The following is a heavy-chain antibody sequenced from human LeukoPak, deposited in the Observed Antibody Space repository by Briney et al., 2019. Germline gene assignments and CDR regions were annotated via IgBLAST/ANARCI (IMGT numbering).Heavy chain of an antibody. CDR2: IIPIFGTA. CDR1: GGTFSSYA. J-gene: IGHJ4*02. V-gene: IGHV1-69*01. CDR3: ARERDVEEGFDY. Sequence: SVKVSCKASGGTFSSYAISWVRQAPGQGLEWMGGIIPIFGTANYAQKFQGRVTITADESTSTAYMELSSLRSEDTAVYYCARERDVEEGFDYWGQGTLVTVSS.